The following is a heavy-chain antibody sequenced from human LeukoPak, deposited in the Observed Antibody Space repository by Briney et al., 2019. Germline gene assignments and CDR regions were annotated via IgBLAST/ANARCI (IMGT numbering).Heavy chain of an antibody. V-gene: IGHV4-59*01. J-gene: IGHJ6*02. CDR1: GGSISTYY. D-gene: IGHD4-17*01. CDR2: IYYTGTT. CDR3: AREDPQTTVPEGMDV. Sequence: PSETLSLTCSVSGGSISTYYWSWIRQLPGKGLEWIGYIYYTGTTNYNPSLKSRVTISVDTSRNQFSLRLSSVTAADTAVYYCAREDPQTTVPEGMDVWGHGTTVIVSS.